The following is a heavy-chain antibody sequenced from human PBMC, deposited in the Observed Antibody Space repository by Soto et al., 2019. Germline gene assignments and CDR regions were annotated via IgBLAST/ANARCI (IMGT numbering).Heavy chain of an antibody. D-gene: IGHD2-15*01. Sequence: GGSLRLSCAASGFTFSSYGMHWVRQAPGKGLEWVAVIWYDGSNKYYADSVKGRFTISRDNSKNTLYLQMNSLRAEDTAVYYCARDFEGYCSGGSCYPDYWGQGTLVTVSS. CDR1: GFTFSSYG. V-gene: IGHV3-33*01. CDR2: IWYDGSNK. J-gene: IGHJ4*02. CDR3: ARDFEGYCSGGSCYPDY.